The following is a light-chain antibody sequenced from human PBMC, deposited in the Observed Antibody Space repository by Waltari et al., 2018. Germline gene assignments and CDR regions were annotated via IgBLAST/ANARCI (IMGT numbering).Light chain of an antibody. CDR3: YSYAGSGTWV. CDR2: VGN. CDR1: RSDVGTYNF. Sequence: QSALTHPASGSGSPGQSIPTSATRPRSDVGTYNFSSWYQQKPGNAPKLMIDVGNKRPSGVSNRFAGSKAGNTASLTISGLQAEDEADYYCYSYAGSGTWVFGGGTKLTVL. V-gene: IGLV2-23*01. J-gene: IGLJ3*02.